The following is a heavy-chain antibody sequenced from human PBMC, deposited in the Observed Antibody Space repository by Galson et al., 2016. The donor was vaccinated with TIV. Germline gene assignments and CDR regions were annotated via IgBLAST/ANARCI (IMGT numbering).Heavy chain of an antibody. CDR1: GFSLSTSLMS. CDR3: VHIHFGTTGFGRGIDY. CDR2: IYWDDDK. J-gene: IGHJ4*02. Sequence: TCTFSGFSLSTSLMSVGWIRQPPGKAPEWLALIYWDDDKRYSPSLMGRLTITKDTSKNHVVLKLTSVDPADTATYYCVHIHFGTTGFGRGIDYWGQGTLVSVSS. D-gene: IGHD3-3*02. V-gene: IGHV2-5*02.